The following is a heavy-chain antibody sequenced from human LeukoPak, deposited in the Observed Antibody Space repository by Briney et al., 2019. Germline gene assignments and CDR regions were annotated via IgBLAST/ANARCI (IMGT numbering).Heavy chain of an antibody. J-gene: IGHJ4*02. CDR3: ARSAGGVIVPYFDY. CDR2: IYYSGST. D-gene: IGHD3-16*02. CDR1: GGSISSYY. Sequence: SETLSLTCTVSGGSISSYYWSWIRQPPGKGLEWIGYIYYSGSTNYNPSLKSRVTISVDTSKNQFSLKLSSVTAADTAVYYCARSAGGVIVPYFDYWGQGTLVTVSS. V-gene: IGHV4-59*01.